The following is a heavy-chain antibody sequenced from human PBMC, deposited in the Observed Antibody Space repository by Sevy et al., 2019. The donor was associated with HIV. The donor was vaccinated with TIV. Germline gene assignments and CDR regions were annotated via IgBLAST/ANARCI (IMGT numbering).Heavy chain of an antibody. J-gene: IGHJ6*04. CDR2: IYTSGST. CDR3: ARTPRYYDILHGYYSMDV. Sequence: SETLSLTWTVSGGSISSYYWSWIRQPAGKGLEWIGRIYTSGSTNYNPSLKSRVTMSVDTSKNQFSLKLSSVTAADTAAYYCARTPRYYDILHGYYSMDVWGKGTTVTVSS. V-gene: IGHV4-4*07. CDR1: GGSISSYY. D-gene: IGHD3-9*01.